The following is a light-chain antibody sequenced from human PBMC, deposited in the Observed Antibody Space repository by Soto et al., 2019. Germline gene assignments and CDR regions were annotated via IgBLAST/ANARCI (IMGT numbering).Light chain of an antibody. Sequence: QSALTQPPSASGSPGQSVTISCTGTSSDVGAYNSVSWYQQHPGKAPKLIVSEVNKRPSGVPDRFSGSKSGHTASLTVSGLQAEDEADYYCSSCAGGNNYVFGTGTKLTVL. CDR1: SSDVGAYNS. V-gene: IGLV2-8*01. CDR3: SSCAGGNNYV. CDR2: EVN. J-gene: IGLJ1*01.